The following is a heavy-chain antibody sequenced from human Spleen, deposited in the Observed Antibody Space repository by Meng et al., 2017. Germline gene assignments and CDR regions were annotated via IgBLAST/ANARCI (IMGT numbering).Heavy chain of an antibody. D-gene: IGHD3-9*01. CDR2: ISGSGSTI. CDR3: ARDADWVIFDH. CDR1: GFTFRDYY. V-gene: IGHV3-11*04. Sequence: GESLKISCAASGFTFRDYYMSWIRQAPGKGLEWVSYISGSGSTIYYADSVKGRFTISRDDAKNTVYLQMNSLRAEDTAVYYCARDADWVIFDHWGQGALVTVSS. J-gene: IGHJ4*02.